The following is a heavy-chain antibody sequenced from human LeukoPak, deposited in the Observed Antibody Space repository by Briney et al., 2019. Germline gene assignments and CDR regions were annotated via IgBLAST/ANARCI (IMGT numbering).Heavy chain of an antibody. V-gene: IGHV3-30*02. CDR3: AKEGTASKPSDLDY. CDR1: GFTFSTYS. Sequence: GGSLRLSCAASGFTFSTYSMNWVRQAPGKGLEWVAFIRYDGTIKYYADSVKGRFTISRDNSRNTLYLQMNSLRTEDTAVYYCAKEGTASKPSDLDYWGQGTLVTVSS. J-gene: IGHJ4*02. D-gene: IGHD1-1*01. CDR2: IRYDGTIK.